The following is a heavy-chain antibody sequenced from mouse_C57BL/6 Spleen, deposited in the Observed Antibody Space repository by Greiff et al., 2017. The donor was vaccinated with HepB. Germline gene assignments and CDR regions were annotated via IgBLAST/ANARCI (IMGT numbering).Heavy chain of an antibody. CDR2: ISYDGSN. D-gene: IGHD2-2*01. Sequence: EVKLQESGPGLVKPSQSLSLTCSVTGYSITSGYYWNWIRQFPGNKLEWMGYISYDGSNNYNPSLKNRISITRDTSKNQFFLKLNSVTTEDTATYYCARGYGYEDYWGQGTTLTVSS. V-gene: IGHV3-6*01. CDR3: ARGYGYEDY. CDR1: GYSITSGYY. J-gene: IGHJ2*01.